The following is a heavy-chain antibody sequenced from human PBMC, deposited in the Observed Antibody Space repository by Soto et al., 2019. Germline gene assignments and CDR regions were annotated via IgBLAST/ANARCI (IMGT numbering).Heavy chain of an antibody. CDR1: GGSISRYD. J-gene: IGHJ1*01. D-gene: IGHD3-9*01. Sequence: SETLSLTCTVPGGSISRYDWSWIRQPPGKGLEWIAYIYYTGSTNYNPSLKSRVTLSADTSKNQFSLKLSSVTAADTAMYYCARATSKFWFQHWGQGTLVTVS. V-gene: IGHV4-59*01. CDR2: IYYTGST. CDR3: ARATSKFWFQH.